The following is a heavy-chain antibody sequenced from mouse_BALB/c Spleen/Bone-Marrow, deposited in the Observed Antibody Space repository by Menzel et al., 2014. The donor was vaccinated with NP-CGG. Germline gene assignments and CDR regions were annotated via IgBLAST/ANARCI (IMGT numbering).Heavy chain of an antibody. V-gene: IGHV14-3*02. Sequence: VQLQQSGAELVKPGASVKLSCAASGFNIEDTYVHWVQQRPEQGLEWIGRIDPANGNTKYDPKFQGKATVTSDTSSNTAYLHLNSLTSEDTAVYYCAEGYDSWFAYWGQGTLVTVSA. J-gene: IGHJ3*01. CDR2: IDPANGNT. D-gene: IGHD2-2*01. CDR3: AEGYDSWFAY. CDR1: GFNIEDTY.